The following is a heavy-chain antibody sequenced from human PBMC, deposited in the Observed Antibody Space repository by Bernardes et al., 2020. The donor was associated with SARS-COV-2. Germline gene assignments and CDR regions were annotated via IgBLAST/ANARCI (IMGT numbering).Heavy chain of an antibody. Sequence: GGSLRLSCAASGFTFSTYGMTWVRQAPGKGLEWVSATSGSGRSTWYVDSLKGRFTISRDNSKNTLYLQMSSLRAEDTAVYYCAKGRGSPTTKDWYFDVWGRGTLVTVSS. CDR3: AKGRGSPTTKDWYFDV. J-gene: IGHJ2*01. V-gene: IGHV3-23*01. CDR1: GFTFSTYG. CDR2: TSGSGRST. D-gene: IGHD1-1*01.